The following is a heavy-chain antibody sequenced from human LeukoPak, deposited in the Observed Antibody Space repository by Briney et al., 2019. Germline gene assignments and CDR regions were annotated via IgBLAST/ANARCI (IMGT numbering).Heavy chain of an antibody. D-gene: IGHD3-9*01. CDR3: ARDRRLSDILTGYYDY. CDR2: INPNSGGT. J-gene: IGHJ4*02. V-gene: IGHV1-2*02. Sequence: ASVKVSCKASGYTFTGYYMHWVRQAPGQGLEWMGWINPNSGGTNYAQKFQGRVTMTRDTSISTAYMELSRLRSDDTAVYYCARDRRLSDILTGYYDYWGQGTLVTVSS. CDR1: GYTFTGYY.